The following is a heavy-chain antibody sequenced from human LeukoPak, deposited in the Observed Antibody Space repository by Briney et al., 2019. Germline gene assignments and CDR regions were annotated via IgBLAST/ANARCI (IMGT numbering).Heavy chain of an antibody. V-gene: IGHV1-69*06. CDR3: ARFSSYGDYDRTGDWFDP. D-gene: IGHD4-17*01. J-gene: IGHJ5*02. CDR1: GYTFTSYD. Sequence: SVKVSCKASGYTFTSYDINWVRQAPGQGLEWMGGIIPIFGTANYAQKFQGRVTITADKSTSTAYMELSSLRSEDTAVYYCARFSSYGDYDRTGDWFDPWGQGTLVTVSS. CDR2: IIPIFGTA.